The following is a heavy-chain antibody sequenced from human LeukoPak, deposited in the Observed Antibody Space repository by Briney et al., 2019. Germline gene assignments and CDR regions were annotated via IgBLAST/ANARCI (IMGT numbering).Heavy chain of an antibody. D-gene: IGHD1-14*01. CDR3: ARTLSYKYYMDV. J-gene: IGHJ6*03. CDR1: GYIFTTNG. V-gene: IGHV1-18*01. Sequence: GASVKVSCKASGYIFTTNGISWVRQAPGQGLEWMGWISAYNGNTNYAQKVQGRVTMSTDTSTSTAYMELRSLRSDDTAVCYCARTLSYKYYMDVWGKGTTVTVSS. CDR2: ISAYNGNT.